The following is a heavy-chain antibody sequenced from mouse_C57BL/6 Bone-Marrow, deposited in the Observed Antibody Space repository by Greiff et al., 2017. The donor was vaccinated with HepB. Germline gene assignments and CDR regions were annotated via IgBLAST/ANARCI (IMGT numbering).Heavy chain of an antibody. V-gene: IGHV1-15*01. Sequence: QVQLKQSGAELVRPGASVTLSCKASGYTFTDYEMHWVKQTPVHGLEWIGAIDPETGGTAYNQKFKGKAILTADKSSSTAYMELRSLTSEDSAVYYCTRERDSSGYSYYFDYWGQGTTLTVSS. CDR1: GYTFTDYE. D-gene: IGHD3-2*02. CDR3: TRERDSSGYSYYFDY. J-gene: IGHJ2*01. CDR2: IDPETGGT.